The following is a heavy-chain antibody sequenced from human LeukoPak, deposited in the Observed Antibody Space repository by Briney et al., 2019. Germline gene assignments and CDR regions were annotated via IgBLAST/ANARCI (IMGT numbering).Heavy chain of an antibody. CDR2: IYSGGTGGST. CDR3: ARDRKLERNWFDP. D-gene: IGHD1-1*01. Sequence: GGSLRLSCAASGFSVSSNYMSWVRQAPGKGLEWVSVIYSGGTGGSTYYADSVKGRFTISRDDSKNTLYLQMNSLRAEDTAVYYCARDRKLERNWFDPGGQGTLVIVSS. CDR1: GFSVSSNY. V-gene: IGHV3-66*01. J-gene: IGHJ5*02.